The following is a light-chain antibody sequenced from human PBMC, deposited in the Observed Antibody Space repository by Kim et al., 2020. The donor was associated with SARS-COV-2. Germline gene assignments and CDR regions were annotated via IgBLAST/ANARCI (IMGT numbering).Light chain of an antibody. CDR1: SSNIGSYS. CDR2: FND. J-gene: IGLJ3*02. V-gene: IGLV1-44*01. Sequence: QRGTISCSGSSSNIGSYSVHWYQQLPGTAPKLLIYFNDQRPSGVPDRFSGSKSGTSASLAISGIQSEDEADYYCAAWDDSLSGPVVFGGGTQLTVL. CDR3: AAWDDSLSGPVV.